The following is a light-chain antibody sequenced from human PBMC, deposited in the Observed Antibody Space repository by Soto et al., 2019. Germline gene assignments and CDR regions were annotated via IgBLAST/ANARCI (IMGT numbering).Light chain of an antibody. V-gene: IGKV1-5*01. Sequence: IQMTQSPSTLYASVGDRVTFTCRASQSVGGWLAWYQKKPGKAPSLLIFDVSRLETGVPSRFRGSGSGTDFTLTISSLQAEDFATYYCQQYKSYFYSCGQGTKLEIK. J-gene: IGKJ2*03. CDR1: QSVGGW. CDR3: QQYKSYFYS. CDR2: DVS.